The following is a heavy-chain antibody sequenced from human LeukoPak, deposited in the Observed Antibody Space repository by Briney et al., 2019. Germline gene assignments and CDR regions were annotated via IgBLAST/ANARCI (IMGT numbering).Heavy chain of an antibody. CDR1: GFSLSTRGMC. J-gene: IGHJ4*02. D-gene: IGHD6-13*01. CDR3: ARMTGQAGTFDY. V-gene: IGHV2-70*01. CDR2: IDWDDDK. Sequence: SGPTLVNTTQTLTLICTFSGFSLSTRGMCVSWIRQPPGKALAWLALIDWDDDKYYSTSLKTRLTISKDTSKNQVVLTMTNMDPVDTATYYCARMTGQAGTFDYWGQGTLVTVSS.